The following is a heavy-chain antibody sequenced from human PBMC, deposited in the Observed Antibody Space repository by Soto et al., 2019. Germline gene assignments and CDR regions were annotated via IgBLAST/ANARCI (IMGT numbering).Heavy chain of an antibody. J-gene: IGHJ4*02. D-gene: IGHD2-15*01. V-gene: IGHV4-39*01. CDR1: GDSISSSSYY. Sequence: SETLSLTCTVSGDSISSSSYYWGWIRQPPGKGLEWIGSIYYSGSTYYNPSLKSRVTISVDTSKNQFSLKLSSVTAADTAIHYCARSGGIPDIVYGGQGTLVTVSS. CDR2: IYYSGST. CDR3: ARSGGIPDIVY.